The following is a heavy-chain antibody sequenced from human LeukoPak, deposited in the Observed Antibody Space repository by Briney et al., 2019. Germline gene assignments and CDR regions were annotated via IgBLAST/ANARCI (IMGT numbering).Heavy chain of an antibody. CDR3: ARGAWNWNYFDY. D-gene: IGHD1-1*01. CDR1: GGSVSSGSYY. J-gene: IGHJ4*02. CDR2: IYYSGST. Sequence: SETLSLTCTVSGGSVSSGSYYWSWIRQPPGKGLERIGYIYYSGSTNYNPSLKSRVTISVDTSKNQFSLKLSSVTAADTAVYYCARGAWNWNYFDYWGQGTLVTVSS. V-gene: IGHV4-61*01.